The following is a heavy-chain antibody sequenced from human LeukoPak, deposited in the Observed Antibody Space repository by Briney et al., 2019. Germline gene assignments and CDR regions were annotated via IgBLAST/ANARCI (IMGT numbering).Heavy chain of an antibody. CDR1: GFTVSSNY. Sequence: TGGSLRLSCAASGFTVSSNYMSWVRQAPGKGLEWVSVIYSSGSTYYADSVKGRFTISRDNSKNTLYLQMNSLRAEDTAVYYCAKDGGGYYPSYYYYMDVWGKGTTVTISS. D-gene: IGHD3-22*01. CDR3: AKDGGGYYPSYYYYMDV. V-gene: IGHV3-66*03. J-gene: IGHJ6*03. CDR2: IYSSGST.